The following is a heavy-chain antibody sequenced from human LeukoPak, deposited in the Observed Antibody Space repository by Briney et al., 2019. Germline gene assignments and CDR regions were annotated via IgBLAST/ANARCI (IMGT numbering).Heavy chain of an antibody. D-gene: IGHD5-24*01. V-gene: IGHV4-39*01. CDR1: GGSISSSSYY. Sequence: SETLSLTCTVSGGSISSSSYYWGWIRQPPGKGLEWIGSIYYSGSTYYNPSLKSRVTISVDTSKNQFSLKLSSVTAADTAVYYCARGAARMVEIATIISFEYWGQGTLVTVSS. CDR3: ARGAARMVEIATIISFEY. J-gene: IGHJ4*02. CDR2: IYYSGST.